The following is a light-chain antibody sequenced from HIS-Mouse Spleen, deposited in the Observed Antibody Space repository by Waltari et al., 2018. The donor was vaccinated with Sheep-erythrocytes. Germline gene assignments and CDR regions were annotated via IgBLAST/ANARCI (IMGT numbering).Light chain of an antibody. Sequence: SYVLTQPPSVSVAPGQTARITCGGNNIGSKSVHWYQQKPGQAPVLVVYDDSDRPSGIPGRFSVSNSGNTATLTISRVEAGDEADYYCQVWDSSSDHVVFGGGTKLTVL. CDR2: DDS. V-gene: IGLV3-21*02. CDR1: NIGSKS. J-gene: IGLJ2*01. CDR3: QVWDSSSDHVV.